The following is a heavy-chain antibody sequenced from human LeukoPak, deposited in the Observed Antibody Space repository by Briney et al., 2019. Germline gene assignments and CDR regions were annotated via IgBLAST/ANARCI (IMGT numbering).Heavy chain of an antibody. CDR1: GFTFGDYA. V-gene: IGHV3-49*03. CDR2: IRSKAYGGTT. Sequence: PGGSLRLSCTASGFTFGDYAMSWFRQAPGKGLEWVGFIRSKAYGGTTEYAASVKGRFTISRDDSKSIAYLQMNSLKTEDTVVYYCTRSYSSGWFFDYWGQGTLVTVSS. D-gene: IGHD6-19*01. J-gene: IGHJ4*02. CDR3: TRSYSSGWFFDY.